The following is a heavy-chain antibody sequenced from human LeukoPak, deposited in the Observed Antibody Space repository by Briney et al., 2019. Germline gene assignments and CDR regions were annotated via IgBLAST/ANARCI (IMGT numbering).Heavy chain of an antibody. CDR3: ARAGWLQSRYYYMDV. Sequence: PGGSLRLSCAASGFTFDDYGMSWVRQAPGKGLEWVSGINWNGGSTGYADSVKGRFTISRDNAKNSLYLQMNSLRAEDTALYYCARAGWLQSRYYYMDVWGKGTTVTVSS. J-gene: IGHJ6*03. V-gene: IGHV3-20*04. D-gene: IGHD5-24*01. CDR1: GFTFDDYG. CDR2: INWNGGST.